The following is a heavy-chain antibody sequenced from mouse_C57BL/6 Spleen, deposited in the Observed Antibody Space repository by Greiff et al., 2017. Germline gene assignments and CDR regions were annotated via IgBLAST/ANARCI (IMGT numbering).Heavy chain of an antibody. D-gene: IGHD1-1*01. V-gene: IGHV14-4*01. Sequence: VHVKQSGAELVRPGASVKLSCTASGFNFKDYYMHWVKQRPEQGLEWIGWIDPENGDTEYASKFQGKATITADTSSNTAYLQLSSLTSEDTAVYYCTTYYGSSWFAYWGQGTLVTVSA. CDR3: TTYYGSSWFAY. CDR1: GFNFKDYY. J-gene: IGHJ3*01. CDR2: IDPENGDT.